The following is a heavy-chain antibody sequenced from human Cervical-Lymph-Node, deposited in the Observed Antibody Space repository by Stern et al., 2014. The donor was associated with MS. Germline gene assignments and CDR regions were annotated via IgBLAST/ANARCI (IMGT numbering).Heavy chain of an antibody. CDR3: ARDCRLRYFDNYGMDV. CDR1: GGSISSGSYY. D-gene: IGHD3-9*01. CDR2: IYPRGST. Sequence: QLQLQESGPGLVKPSQTLSLTCTVSGGSISSGSYYWSWIRQPAGKGPEXIGRIYPRGSTTYNPSLKRRVPISVDTSKTQFSLKLSSVTAADTAVYYCARDCRLRYFDNYGMDVWGQGTTVTVSS. J-gene: IGHJ6*02. V-gene: IGHV4-61*02.